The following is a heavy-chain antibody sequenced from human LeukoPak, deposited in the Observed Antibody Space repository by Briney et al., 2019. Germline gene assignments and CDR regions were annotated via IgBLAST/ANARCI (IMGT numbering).Heavy chain of an antibody. V-gene: IGHV3-53*01. CDR3: AKDPGYSSGWPYFDY. D-gene: IGHD6-19*01. Sequence: GGSLRLSCAASGFTVSSNYMSWVRQAPGKGLEWVSVIYSGGSTYYADSVKGRFTISRDNSKNTLYLQMNSLRAEDTAVYYCAKDPGYSSGWPYFDYWGQGTLVTVSS. CDR1: GFTVSSNY. J-gene: IGHJ4*02. CDR2: IYSGGST.